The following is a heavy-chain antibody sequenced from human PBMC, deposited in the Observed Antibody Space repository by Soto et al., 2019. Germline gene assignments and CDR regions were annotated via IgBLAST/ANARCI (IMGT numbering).Heavy chain of an antibody. CDR3: ARGDSRVQPYFDY. D-gene: IGHD2-15*01. V-gene: IGHV4-30-2*01. Sequence: SETLSLTCAVSGGSISSGGYSWSWLRQPPGQGLEWIGYIYHSGGTYYNPSLKSRITISVDRTKNQCAQELSSVTAAGAAVYYCARGDSRVQPYFDYWGQGTLVTVSS. J-gene: IGHJ4*02. CDR2: IYHSGGT. CDR1: GGSISSGGYS.